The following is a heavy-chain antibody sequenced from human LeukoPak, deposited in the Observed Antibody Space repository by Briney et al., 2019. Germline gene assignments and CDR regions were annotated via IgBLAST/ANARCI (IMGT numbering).Heavy chain of an antibody. Sequence: GGSLRLSCAASGFTFSSYGMHWVRQAPGKGLEWVAFIRYDGSNKYFADSVKGRFTISRDNSKNTLYLQMNSLRAEDTAVYYCAELFGGATREDDPWGQGTLVTVSS. CDR3: AELFGGATREDDP. CDR2: IRYDGSNK. J-gene: IGHJ5*02. CDR1: GFTFSSYG. V-gene: IGHV3-30*02. D-gene: IGHD3-3*01.